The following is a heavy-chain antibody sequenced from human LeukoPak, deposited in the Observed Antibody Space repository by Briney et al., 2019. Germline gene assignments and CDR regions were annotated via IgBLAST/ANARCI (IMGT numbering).Heavy chain of an antibody. D-gene: IGHD3-22*01. Sequence: KPSETLSLTCAVYGGSFSDYFWSWIRQPPGKGLEWIGEISHSGSTTYNPSPRSRVTISGDTSKKQFSLKLSSVTAADTAVYYCVTYYYGSSAPKRNYWGQGILVTVSS. V-gene: IGHV4-34*01. CDR1: GGSFSDYF. CDR3: VTYYYGSSAPKRNY. J-gene: IGHJ4*02. CDR2: ISHSGST.